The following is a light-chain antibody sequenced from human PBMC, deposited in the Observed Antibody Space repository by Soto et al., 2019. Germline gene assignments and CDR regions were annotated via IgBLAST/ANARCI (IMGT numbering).Light chain of an antibody. V-gene: IGKV3-20*01. CDR2: GAS. Sequence: EIVLTQSPGPLALSPGERASLSCRASQSVSNNYLAWYQQKPGQAPRLLIYGASNRATGIPDRFSGSGSGTDFTPTISRLEPEDFAVYYCQQYGSSGTFGQGTKVDIK. CDR3: QQYGSSGT. CDR1: QSVSNNY. J-gene: IGKJ1*01.